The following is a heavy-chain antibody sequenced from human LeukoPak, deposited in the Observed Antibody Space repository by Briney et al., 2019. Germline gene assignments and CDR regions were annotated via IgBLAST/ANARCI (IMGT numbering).Heavy chain of an antibody. V-gene: IGHV3-30*03. Sequence: GRSLRLSCAASGFTFSSYGMHWVRQAPGKGLEWVAVISYDGSNKYYADSVKGRFSISRDSSKNTLSLQMNSLRAEDTAVYYCARFVRSGYAYYYGVDVWGQGTTVTVSS. J-gene: IGHJ6*02. CDR2: ISYDGSNK. D-gene: IGHD5-12*01. CDR3: ARFVRSGYAYYYGVDV. CDR1: GFTFSSYG.